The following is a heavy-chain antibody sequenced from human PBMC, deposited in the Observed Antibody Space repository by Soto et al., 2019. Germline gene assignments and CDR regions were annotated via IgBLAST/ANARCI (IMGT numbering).Heavy chain of an antibody. V-gene: IGHV4-34*01. CDR2: INHSGST. Sequence: SETLSLTCAVYGGSFSGYYWSWIRQPPGKGLEWIGEINHSGSTNYNPSLKSRVTISVDTSKNQFSLKLSSVTAADTAVYYCAGGATETTHRGWFDPWGQGTLVTVSS. CDR1: GGSFSGYY. D-gene: IGHD4-17*01. CDR3: AGGATETTHRGWFDP. J-gene: IGHJ5*02.